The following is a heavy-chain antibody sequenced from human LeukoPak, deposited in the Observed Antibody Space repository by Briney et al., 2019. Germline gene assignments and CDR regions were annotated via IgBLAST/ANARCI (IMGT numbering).Heavy chain of an antibody. CDR1: GYTFTGYY. J-gene: IGHJ4*02. CDR2: INPNSGGT. D-gene: IGHD2-8*01. V-gene: IGHV1-2*02. Sequence: GASVKVSCKASGYTFTGYYMHWVRQAPGQGLEWMGWINPNSGGTNYAQKFQGRVTMTRDTSISTAYMELRSLRSDDTAVYYCARDSTVYLPGDRFDYWGQGTLVTVSS. CDR3: ARDSTVYLPGDRFDY.